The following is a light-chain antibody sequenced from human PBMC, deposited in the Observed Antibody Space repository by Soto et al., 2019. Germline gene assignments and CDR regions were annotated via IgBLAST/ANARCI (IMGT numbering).Light chain of an antibody. CDR1: SSDVGGYNY. J-gene: IGLJ2*01. Sequence: QSALTQPRSVSGSPGQSVTISCTGISSDVGGYNYVSWYQQHPGKAPKLMIYDVSKRPSGVPDRFSGSKSGNTASLTISGLQAEDEADYYCCSYAGSVFGGGTKLTVL. V-gene: IGLV2-11*01. CDR2: DVS. CDR3: CSYAGSV.